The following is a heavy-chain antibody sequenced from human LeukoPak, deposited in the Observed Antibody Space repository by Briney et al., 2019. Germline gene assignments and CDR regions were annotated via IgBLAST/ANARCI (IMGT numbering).Heavy chain of an antibody. D-gene: IGHD5-18*01. Sequence: SETLSLTCSVSGGSISSGGYYWSWIRQPPGKGLEWTGEINHSGSTNYNPSLKSRVTISVDTSMNQFSLKLSSVTAADTAVYYCARAEARDTAMVFDYWGQGTLVTVSS. CDR2: INHSGST. J-gene: IGHJ4*02. CDR1: GGSISSGGYY. CDR3: ARAEARDTAMVFDY. V-gene: IGHV4-39*07.